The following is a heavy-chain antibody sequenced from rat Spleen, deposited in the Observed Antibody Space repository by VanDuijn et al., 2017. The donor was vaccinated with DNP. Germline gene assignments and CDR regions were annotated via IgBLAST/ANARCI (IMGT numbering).Heavy chain of an antibody. CDR2: ISYDGGNT. D-gene: IGHD4-1*01. CDR1: GFTFSSFA. V-gene: IGHV5-20*01. CDR3: AKDRGRGTGLDY. Sequence: EVQLVESGGGLVQPGRSMKLSCAASGFTFSSFAMAWVRQAPTKGLEWVASISYDGGNTYYRDSVKGRFTISRDNAKSSLYLQMDSLRSEDTSTYYCAKDRGRGTGLDYWGQGVMVTVSS. J-gene: IGHJ2*01.